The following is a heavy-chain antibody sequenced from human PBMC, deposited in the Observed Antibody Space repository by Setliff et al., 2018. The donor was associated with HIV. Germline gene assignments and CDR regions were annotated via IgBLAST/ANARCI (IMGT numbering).Heavy chain of an antibody. D-gene: IGHD6-6*01. Sequence: ASVKVSCKASGYTFTSYHIHWVRQAPGQGLEWMGVINPSGGSTPYAQKFQGRVTMTRGTSSGTVYMELSGLRFEDTAMYYCARDRGGAAREYYFDYWGQGTLVTVSS. CDR3: ARDRGGAAREYYFDY. J-gene: IGHJ4*02. CDR2: INPSGGST. CDR1: GYTFTSYH. V-gene: IGHV1-46*01.